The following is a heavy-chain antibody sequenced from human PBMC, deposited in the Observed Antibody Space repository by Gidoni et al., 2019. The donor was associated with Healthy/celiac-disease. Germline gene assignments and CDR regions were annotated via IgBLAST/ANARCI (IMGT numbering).Heavy chain of an antibody. CDR3: ARVGVGSHFWSGYYTSYYGMDV. Sequence: QVQLVQSGAEVKKPGASVKVSCKASGYTFTSYGISWVRQAPGQGLEWMGWISAYNGNTNYAQKLQGRVTMTTDTSKSTAFMELRSLRSDDTAVYYCARVGVGSHFWSGYYTSYYGMDVWGQGTTVTVSS. CDR2: ISAYNGNT. J-gene: IGHJ6*02. CDR1: GYTFTSYG. D-gene: IGHD3-3*02. V-gene: IGHV1-18*01.